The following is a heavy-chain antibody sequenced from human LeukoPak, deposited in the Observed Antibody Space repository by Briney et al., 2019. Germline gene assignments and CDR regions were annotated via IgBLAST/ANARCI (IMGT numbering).Heavy chain of an antibody. CDR3: ARDDNVVVTAIFDY. CDR2: ISSSSSTI. V-gene: IGHV3-48*01. Sequence: GGSLRLSCAASGFTFSSYGMHWVRQAPGKGLGWVSYISSSSSTIYYADSVRGRFTISRDNAKNSLYLLMNSLRAEDTAVYYCARDDNVVVTAIFDYWGQGTLVTVSS. D-gene: IGHD2-21*02. J-gene: IGHJ4*02. CDR1: GFTFSSYG.